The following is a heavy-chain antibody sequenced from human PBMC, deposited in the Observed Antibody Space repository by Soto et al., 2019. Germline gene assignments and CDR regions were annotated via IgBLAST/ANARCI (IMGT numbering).Heavy chain of an antibody. J-gene: IGHJ4*02. Sequence: GSLRLSCAASGFTFSSYGMHWVRQAPGKGLEWVAVIWYDGSNKFYADSVKGRFTISRDNSKNTLYLQMNSLRAEDTAVYYCARDGGDYDFWNGYYFDYWGQGTLVTVSS. D-gene: IGHD3-3*01. CDR3: ARDGGDYDFWNGYYFDY. CDR2: IWYDGSNK. CDR1: GFTFSSYG. V-gene: IGHV3-33*01.